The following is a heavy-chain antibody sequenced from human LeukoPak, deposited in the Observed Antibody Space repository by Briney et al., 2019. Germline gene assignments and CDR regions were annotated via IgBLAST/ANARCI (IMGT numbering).Heavy chain of an antibody. CDR1: GGSFSGYY. CDR3: ARGADIVLMVYAAKYWYFDL. D-gene: IGHD2-8*01. Sequence: SETLSLTCAVHGGSFSGYYWSWIRQPPGKGLEWIGEINHSGSTNYNPSLKSRVTISVDTSKNQFSLKLSSVTAADTAVYYCARGADIVLMVYAAKYWYFDLWGRGTLVTVSS. J-gene: IGHJ2*01. CDR2: INHSGST. V-gene: IGHV4-34*01.